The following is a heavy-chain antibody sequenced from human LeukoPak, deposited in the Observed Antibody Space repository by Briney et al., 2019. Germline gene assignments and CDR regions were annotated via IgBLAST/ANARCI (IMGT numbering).Heavy chain of an antibody. CDR3: ARDRGDYGDYLSYFDY. CDR2: MNPNSGNT. V-gene: IGHV1-8*03. Sequence: ASVKVSCKASGYTFTSYDINWVRQATGQGLEWMGWMNPNSGNTGYAQKFQGRVTITRNTSISTAYMELRSLRSDDTAVYYCARDRGDYGDYLSYFDYWGQGTLVTVSS. D-gene: IGHD4-17*01. J-gene: IGHJ4*02. CDR1: GYTFTSYD.